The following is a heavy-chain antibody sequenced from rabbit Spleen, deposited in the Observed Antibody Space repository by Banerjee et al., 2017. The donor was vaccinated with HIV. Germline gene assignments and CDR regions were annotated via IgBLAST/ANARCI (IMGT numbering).Heavy chain of an antibody. CDR2: ISSDASA. D-gene: IGHD4-2*01. J-gene: IGHJ3*01. CDR1: GFSFSSSYW. Sequence: EESGGDLVKPEGSLTLTCTASGFSFSSSYWICWVRQAPGKGLEWIACISSDASAYYASWAKGRFTISKTSSTTVTLQMTSLTAADTATYFCARGAGSATRLDLWGQGPLVTVS. CDR3: ARGAGSATRLDL. V-gene: IGHV1S45*01.